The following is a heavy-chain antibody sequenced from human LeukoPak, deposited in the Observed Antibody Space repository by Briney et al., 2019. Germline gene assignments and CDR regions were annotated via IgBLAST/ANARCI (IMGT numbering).Heavy chain of an antibody. CDR1: GYTFTSYD. D-gene: IGHD2/OR15-2a*01. V-gene: IGHV1-18*01. CDR3: AREGKFNDTFQFVFDI. J-gene: IGHJ3*02. Sequence: GASVKVSCKASGYTFTSYDISWVRQAPGQGLEWLGWIIPYNDNTNYAQKLQGRVTMTTDTSTTTAYLELRSLRSDDTAVYYCAREGKFNDTFQFVFDIWGQGTMVTVSS. CDR2: IIPYNDNT.